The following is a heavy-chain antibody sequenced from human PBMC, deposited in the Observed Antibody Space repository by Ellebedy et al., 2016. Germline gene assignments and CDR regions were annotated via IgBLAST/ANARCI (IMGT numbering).Heavy chain of an antibody. Sequence: SETLSLXXAVSGGSISSSNWWSWVRQPPGKGLEWIGEIYHSGSTNYNPSLKSRVTISVDKSKNQFSLKLSSVTAADTAVYYCATKAGGGILTGYMAWFDPWGQGTLVTVSS. D-gene: IGHD3-9*01. V-gene: IGHV4-4*02. CDR1: GGSISSSNW. CDR2: IYHSGST. CDR3: ATKAGGGILTGYMAWFDP. J-gene: IGHJ5*02.